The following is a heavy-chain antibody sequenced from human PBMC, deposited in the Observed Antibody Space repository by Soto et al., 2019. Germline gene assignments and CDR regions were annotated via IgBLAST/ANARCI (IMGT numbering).Heavy chain of an antibody. CDR3: ARGLGHRPTRGIDLHYGMDV. CDR2: IDDDGDSI. Sequence: GTLRLACIASGFTFSRYWMHGVRKVTGKGLEWLSRIDDDGDSISYVDSVKGRFAISRDNEKNTLFLEMNTLRDEDTAVYYCARGLGHRPTRGIDLHYGMDVWGRGTKVTVYS. D-gene: IGHD2-2*01. CDR1: GFTFSRYW. V-gene: IGHV3-74*01. J-gene: IGHJ6*02.